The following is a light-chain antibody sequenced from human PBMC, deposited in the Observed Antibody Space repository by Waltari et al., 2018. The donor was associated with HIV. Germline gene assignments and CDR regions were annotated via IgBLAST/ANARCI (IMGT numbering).Light chain of an antibody. V-gene: IGKV4-1*01. CDR1: QSVFYSPSNKNF. Sequence: DIVMTQFPNPLAESLGERATMRFKSSQSVFYSPSNKNFLSWYQQKSGQPPRLLIYWASTRENGVPDRFTGSGSGADFTLTISNLQPEDVATYYCQQYYGKFWTFGQGTKVEV. CDR3: QQYYGKFWT. J-gene: IGKJ1*01. CDR2: WAS.